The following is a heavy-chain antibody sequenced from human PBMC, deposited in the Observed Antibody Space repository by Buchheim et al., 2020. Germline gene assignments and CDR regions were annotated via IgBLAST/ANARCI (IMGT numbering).Heavy chain of an antibody. D-gene: IGHD4/OR15-4a*01. V-gene: IGHV4-31*03. CDR2: ISYSGST. CDR3: ARGGGARDFDY. Sequence: QVQLQESGPGLVKPSQTLSLTCTVSGDSINGGGNYWSWIRQHPGKGLEWIGYISYSGSTYYNPSFKSRATISLDTSKNQFSLKLGSVTAADTAVYYCARGGGARDFDYWGQGTL. J-gene: IGHJ4*02. CDR1: GDSINGGGNY.